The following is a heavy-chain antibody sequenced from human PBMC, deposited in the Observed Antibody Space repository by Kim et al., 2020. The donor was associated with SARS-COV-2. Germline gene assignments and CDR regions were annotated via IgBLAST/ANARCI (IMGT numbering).Heavy chain of an antibody. V-gene: IGHV4-34*01. CDR2: INYSGRT. CDR1: GGSFSAYY. CDR3: ASNSGDIRFGLDN. Sequence: SETLSLTCSVSGGSFSAYYWTWIRQPPGKGLEWIGEINYSGRTNCIPSLKSRATFSVDTSKNQFSLRLSSVTAADTAVYYCASNSGDIRFGLDNWGQGTPVTVSS. J-gene: IGHJ4*02. D-gene: IGHD3-10*01.